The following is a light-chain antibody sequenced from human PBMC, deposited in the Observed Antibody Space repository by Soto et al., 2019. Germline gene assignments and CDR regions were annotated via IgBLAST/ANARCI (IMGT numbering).Light chain of an antibody. J-gene: IGLJ2*01. V-gene: IGLV2-14*01. CDR1: SSDDGGYNY. CDR3: SSYTSSSTLYVV. Sequence: QSVQNQPAYVSGSPGQSITISCTGTSSDDGGYNYVSWYQQHPGKAPKLMIYDVSNRPSGVSNRFSGSKSGNTASLTISGLQAEDEADYYCSSYTSSSTLYVVFGGGTKVTVL. CDR2: DVS.